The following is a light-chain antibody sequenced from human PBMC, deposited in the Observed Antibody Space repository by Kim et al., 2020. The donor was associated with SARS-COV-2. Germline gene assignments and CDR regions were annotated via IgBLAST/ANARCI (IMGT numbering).Light chain of an antibody. V-gene: IGLV1-40*01. CDR3: QSYDSSLSGSVV. Sequence: GTIPCTGSSSNIGAGYDVHWYQQLPGTAPKLLIYGNSNRPSGVPDRFSGSKSGTSASLAITGLQAEDEADYYCQSYDSSLSGSVVFGGGTQLTVL. J-gene: IGLJ2*01. CDR1: SSNIGAGYD. CDR2: GNS.